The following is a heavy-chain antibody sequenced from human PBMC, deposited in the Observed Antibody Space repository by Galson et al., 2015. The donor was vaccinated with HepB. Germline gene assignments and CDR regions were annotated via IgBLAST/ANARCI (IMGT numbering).Heavy chain of an antibody. J-gene: IGHJ4*02. Sequence: SVKVSCKASGGTFSSYAISWVRQAPGQGLEWMGGIIPILGTANYAQKFQGRVTITADESTSTAYMELSSLRSEDTAVYYCARSDIVVVVAATLPGPFDYWGQGTLVTVSS. V-gene: IGHV1-69*13. D-gene: IGHD2-15*01. CDR1: GGTFSSYA. CDR2: IIPILGTA. CDR3: ARSDIVVVVAATLPGPFDY.